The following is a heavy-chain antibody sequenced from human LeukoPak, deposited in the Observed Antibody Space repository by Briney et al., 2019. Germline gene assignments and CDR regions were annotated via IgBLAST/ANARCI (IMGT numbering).Heavy chain of an antibody. CDR3: ARVRYSSSWYDY. V-gene: IGHV3-30*03. CDR2: ISYDGSNK. D-gene: IGHD6-13*01. J-gene: IGHJ4*02. CDR1: GFTFSSYG. Sequence: GGSLRLSCAASGFTFSSYGMHWVRQAPGKGLEWVAVISYDGSNKYYADSVKGRFTISRDNSKNTLYLQMNSLRAEDTAVYYCARVRYSSSWYDYWGQGTLVTVSS.